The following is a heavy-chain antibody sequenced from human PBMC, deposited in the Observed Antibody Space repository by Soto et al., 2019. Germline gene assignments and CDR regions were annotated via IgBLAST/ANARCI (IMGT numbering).Heavy chain of an antibody. CDR1: GGSISSGGYY. V-gene: IGHV4-31*03. J-gene: IGHJ5*02. CDR2: IYYSGST. D-gene: IGHD4-4*01. CDR3: ARGFYSNYVRGETSWFDP. Sequence: SETLSLTCTVSGGSISSGGYYWSWIRQHPGKGLEWIGYIYYSGSTYYNPSLKSRVTISVDTSKNQFSLKLSSVTAADTAVYYCARGFYSNYVRGETSWFDPWGQGTLVTVSS.